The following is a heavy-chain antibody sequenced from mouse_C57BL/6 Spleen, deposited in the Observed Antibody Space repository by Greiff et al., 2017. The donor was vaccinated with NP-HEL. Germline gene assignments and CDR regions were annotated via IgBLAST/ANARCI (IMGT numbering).Heavy chain of an antibody. Sequence: DVKLVESGGDLVKPGGSLKLSCAASGFTFSSYGMSWVRQTPDKRLEWVATISSGGSYTYYPDSVKGRFTISRDNAKNTLYLQMSSLKSEDTAMYYCARGSYDYDGFDYWGQGTTLTVSS. CDR1: GFTFSSYG. D-gene: IGHD2-4*01. CDR3: ARGSYDYDGFDY. J-gene: IGHJ2*01. CDR2: ISSGGSYT. V-gene: IGHV5-6*02.